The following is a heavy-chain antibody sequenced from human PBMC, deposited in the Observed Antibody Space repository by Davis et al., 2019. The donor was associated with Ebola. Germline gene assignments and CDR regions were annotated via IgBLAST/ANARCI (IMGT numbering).Heavy chain of an antibody. J-gene: IGHJ3*02. CDR3: ARGYTIFGVVIIPLNAFDI. CDR1: GFFFSGHA. D-gene: IGHD3-3*01. V-gene: IGHV3-48*04. Sequence: GESLKISCAASGFFFSGHAMNWVRQAPGKGLEWVSFITGESDTMYYADSVKGRFTISRDNAKNSLYLQMNSLRAEDTAVYYCARGYTIFGVVIIPLNAFDIWGQGTMVTVSS. CDR2: ITGESDTM.